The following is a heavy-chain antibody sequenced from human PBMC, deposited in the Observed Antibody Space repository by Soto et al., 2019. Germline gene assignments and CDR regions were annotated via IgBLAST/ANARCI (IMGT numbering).Heavy chain of an antibody. CDR3: AKDNDAMVRGALHWCDP. Sequence: GGSLRLSCAASGFTFDDYAIPWVRQAPGEGLEWVSGISWNSGSIGYADSVKGRFTISRDNAKNSLYLQMNSLRAEDTALYYCAKDNDAMVRGALHWCDPWGQGTLVTVSS. J-gene: IGHJ5*02. CDR2: ISWNSGSI. CDR1: GFTFDDYA. V-gene: IGHV3-9*01. D-gene: IGHD3-10*01.